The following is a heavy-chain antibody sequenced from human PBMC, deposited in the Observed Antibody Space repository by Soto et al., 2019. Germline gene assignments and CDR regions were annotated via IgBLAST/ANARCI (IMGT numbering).Heavy chain of an antibody. CDR3: ANRMYMMSYWNYGAFDF. J-gene: IGHJ3*01. CDR2: IYWDDDN. Sequence: QITLKESGPTMVNPTQPLTLTCSFSGFSLKTRGVGLGWIRQPPGKALEWLALIYWDDDNRYSPSLKSRLTVTKDTSKNQVFLTLTNLDPVDTGTYFCANRMYMMSYWNYGAFDFWGQGTVVTVSS. V-gene: IGHV2-5*02. CDR1: GFSLKTRGVG. D-gene: IGHD1-7*01.